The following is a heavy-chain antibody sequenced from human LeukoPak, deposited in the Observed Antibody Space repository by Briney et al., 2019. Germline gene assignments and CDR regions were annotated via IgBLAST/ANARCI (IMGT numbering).Heavy chain of an antibody. CDR1: GYTFTGYY. D-gene: IGHD3-22*01. CDR3: ARGATPGTVVIQNWFDP. Sequence: GASVKVSCKASGYTFTGYYMHWVRQAPGQGLEWMGWINPNSGGTNYAQKFQGWVTMTRDTSISTAYMELSRLRSDDTAVYYCARGATPGTVVIQNWFDPWGQGTLVTVSS. CDR2: INPNSGGT. V-gene: IGHV1-2*04. J-gene: IGHJ5*02.